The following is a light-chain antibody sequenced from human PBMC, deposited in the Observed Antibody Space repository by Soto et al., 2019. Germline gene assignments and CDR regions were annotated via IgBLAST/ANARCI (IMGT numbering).Light chain of an antibody. CDR1: QTISNM. CDR3: QYYNNWLAT. Sequence: EVVMTQSPATLSVSPGDKVSLSCRANQTISNMLAWNQQKPGQAPRLLIYAASTRATGVSARFSGSGSGTEFTLTISSLQSEDFTIYYCQYYNNWLATFGGGTKVEIK. V-gene: IGKV3-15*01. CDR2: AAS. J-gene: IGKJ4*01.